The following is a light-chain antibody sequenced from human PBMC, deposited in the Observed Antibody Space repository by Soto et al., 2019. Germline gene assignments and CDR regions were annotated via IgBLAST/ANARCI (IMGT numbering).Light chain of an antibody. CDR1: QSVSNN. CDR2: GTS. V-gene: IGKV3-15*01. J-gene: IGKJ1*01. CDR3: QQYNNWPRT. Sequence: EIVMTQSPATLSVSPGERATLSCRASQSVSNNLAWFQQKPGQAPGLLIYGTSTRATGIPASFIGSGSGTEFTLTISSLQSEDFAVYYCQQYNNWPRTFGQGTKVEIK.